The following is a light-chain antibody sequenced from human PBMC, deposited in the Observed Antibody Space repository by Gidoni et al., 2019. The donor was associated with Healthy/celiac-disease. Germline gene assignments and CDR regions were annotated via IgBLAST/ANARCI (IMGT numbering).Light chain of an antibody. Sequence: EIVMTQPPAPLSVSPGERATLSCRASQSVSSNLAWYQQKPGQAPRLLIYGASTRATGIPARFSGSGSGTEFTLTISSLQSEDFAVYYCQQDNNWPPAYTLGQGTKLEIK. CDR3: QQDNNWPPAYT. J-gene: IGKJ2*01. CDR1: QSVSSN. V-gene: IGKV3-15*01. CDR2: GAS.